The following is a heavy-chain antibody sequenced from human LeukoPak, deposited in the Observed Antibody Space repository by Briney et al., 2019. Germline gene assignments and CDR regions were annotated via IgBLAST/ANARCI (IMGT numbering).Heavy chain of an antibody. CDR2: IREDGSDT. D-gene: IGHD2-2*01. Sequence: GGSLRLSCVAPGLSFRNFWMSWVRQAPGKGLEWVANIREDGSDTYYADSVKGRFTISRDNAKNSLYLQMSSLRPEDTAVYYCATQAYALFDHWGQGTLVTVSS. CDR1: GLSFRNFW. J-gene: IGHJ4*02. V-gene: IGHV3-7*03. CDR3: ATQAYALFDH.